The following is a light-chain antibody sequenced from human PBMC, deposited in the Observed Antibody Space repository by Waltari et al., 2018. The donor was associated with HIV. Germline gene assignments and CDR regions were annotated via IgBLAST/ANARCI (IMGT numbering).Light chain of an antibody. CDR3: QVWDFTTDHVV. V-gene: IGLV3-21*03. J-gene: IGLJ3*02. CDR1: NVGSQR. CDR2: DDA. Sequence: SYILTQSPSVSVAPGKTSKISCGGDNVGSQRVHWYQQKPGQAPLWVIYDDAARPSGIPARFSGSNSGNTATLTITRVEVGDEADYYCQVWDFTTDHVVFGGGTKLTVL.